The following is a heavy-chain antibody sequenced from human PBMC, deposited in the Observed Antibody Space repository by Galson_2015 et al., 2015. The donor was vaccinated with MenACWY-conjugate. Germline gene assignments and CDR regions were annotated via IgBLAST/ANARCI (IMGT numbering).Heavy chain of an antibody. D-gene: IGHD6-19*01. CDR2: ISDGGDDT. Sequence: SLRLSCAASGFTFSTYAMTWVRQAPGRGLEWVSTISDGGDDTYYADSVKGRFTISRDNSKDTLYLQMSSLRDEDTAVFYCGKGSPHAVAGSRGELDSWGQGTLVTVSS. V-gene: IGHV3-23*01. CDR3: GKGSPHAVAGSRGELDS. CDR1: GFTFSTYA. J-gene: IGHJ4*02.